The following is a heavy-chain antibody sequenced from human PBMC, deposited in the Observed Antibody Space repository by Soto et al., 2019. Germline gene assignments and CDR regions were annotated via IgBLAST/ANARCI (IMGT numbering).Heavy chain of an antibody. CDR2: IYYSGNT. D-gene: IGHD5-12*01. J-gene: IGHJ4*02. V-gene: IGHV4-59*02. CDR1: GGSVSYYY. CDR3: VRGGYVHAFDY. Sequence: SETLSLGCTVSGGSVSYYYWGWIRQPPGKGLEWIGSIYYSGNTHYNPSLKSRVTISVDTSMNQFSLNLDSVTAVDSAVYYCVRGGYVHAFDYWGQGALVTVSS.